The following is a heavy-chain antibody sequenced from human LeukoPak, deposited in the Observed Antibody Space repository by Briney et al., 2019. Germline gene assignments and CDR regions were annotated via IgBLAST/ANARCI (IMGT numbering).Heavy chain of an antibody. CDR1: GFTVSTNY. J-gene: IGHJ3*02. CDR3: ARDSGHDTFDI. V-gene: IGHV3-53*01. Sequence: GGSLRLSCAASGFTVSTNYVSWVRQAPGKGPEWVSVIYRSGSTYYADSVKGRFTISRDNSKNSLYLQMNRLRAEDTAVYYCARDSGHDTFDIWGQGTMVTVSS. CDR2: IYRSGST.